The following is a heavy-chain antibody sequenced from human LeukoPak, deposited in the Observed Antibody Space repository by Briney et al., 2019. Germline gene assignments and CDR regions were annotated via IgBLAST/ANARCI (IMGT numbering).Heavy chain of an antibody. CDR1: GGSISSGSHY. Sequence: ASQTLSLTCTVSGGSISSGSHYWSWIRQPAGKGLEWIGRIYTSGSTDYNPSLKSQVTISVDTSKNQFSLNLSSVTAADTAVYYCARASEEYCSSTSCHVDYWGQGTLVTVSS. V-gene: IGHV4-61*02. CDR2: IYTSGST. J-gene: IGHJ4*02. CDR3: ARASEEYCSSTSCHVDY. D-gene: IGHD2-2*01.